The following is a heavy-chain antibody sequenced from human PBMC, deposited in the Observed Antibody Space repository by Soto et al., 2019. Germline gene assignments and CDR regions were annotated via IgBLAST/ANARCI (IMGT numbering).Heavy chain of an antibody. CDR2: ISAYNGNT. V-gene: IGHV1-18*04. CDR3: AAYSSRQNDY. Sequence: ASVKVSCPASGYTFTSYGISWVRQAPGQGLEWMGWISAYNGNTNYAQKLQGRVTMTTDTSTSTAYMELRSLRSDDTAVYDCAAYSSRQNDYWGQGTLVNCSS. D-gene: IGHD6-13*01. CDR1: GYTFTSYG. J-gene: IGHJ4*02.